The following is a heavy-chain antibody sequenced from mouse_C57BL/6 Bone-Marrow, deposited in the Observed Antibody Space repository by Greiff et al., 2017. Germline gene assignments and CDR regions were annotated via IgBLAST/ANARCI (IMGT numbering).Heavy chain of an antibody. Sequence: EVQLVESGGGLVKPGGSLKLSCAASGFTFSDYGMHWVRQAPEKGLEWVAYISSGSSTIYYADTVKGRFTISRDNAKNTLFLQMTSLRSEDTAMYYCAREDYDYLFAYWGQGTLVTVSA. CDR1: GFTFSDYG. CDR3: AREDYDYLFAY. CDR2: ISSGSSTI. V-gene: IGHV5-17*01. J-gene: IGHJ3*01. D-gene: IGHD2-4*01.